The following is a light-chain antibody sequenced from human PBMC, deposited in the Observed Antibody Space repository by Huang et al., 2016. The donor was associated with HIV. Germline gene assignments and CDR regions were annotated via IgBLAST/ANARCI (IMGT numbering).Light chain of an antibody. V-gene: IGKV2-30*01. CDR2: KLS. CDR1: QSLVYGDGNIY. J-gene: IGKJ1*01. Sequence: DVLLTQSPLSLPVTLCQPAFITCKSNQSLVYGDGNIYLNWFHQRTSHSPRRLIYKLSNRACGVQDRFSAGGSCTDFTLWISEVEAEDVGDYYCMQASHGAATFGQGTRVDIK. CDR3: MQASHGAAT.